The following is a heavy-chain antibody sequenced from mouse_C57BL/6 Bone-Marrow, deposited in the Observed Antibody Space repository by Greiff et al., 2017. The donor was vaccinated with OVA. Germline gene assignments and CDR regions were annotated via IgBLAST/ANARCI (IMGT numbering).Heavy chain of an antibody. CDR1: GYTFTSYW. Sequence: QVQLQQPGAELVMPGASVKLSCKASGYTFTSYWMHWVKQRPGQGLEWIGEIDPSDSYTNYNQKFKGKSTLTVDKSSRTAYMQLSSLTSEDSAVYDCARWGPPWSFDVWGTGTTVTVSS. J-gene: IGHJ1*03. CDR3: ARWGPPWSFDV. V-gene: IGHV1-69*01. CDR2: IDPSDSYT.